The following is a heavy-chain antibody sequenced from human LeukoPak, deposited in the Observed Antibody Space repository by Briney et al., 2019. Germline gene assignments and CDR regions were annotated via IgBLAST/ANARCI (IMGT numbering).Heavy chain of an antibody. J-gene: IGHJ1*01. CDR2: IYYSGST. Sequence: PSETLSPTCTVSGGSISSYYWSWIRQPPGKGLGWIGYIYYSGSTNYNPSLKSRVTISVDTSKNQFSLKLSSVTAADTAVYYCARHGYSSGWGNEYFQHWGQGTLVTVSS. CDR3: ARHGYSSGWGNEYFQH. D-gene: IGHD6-19*01. V-gene: IGHV4-59*08. CDR1: GGSISSYY.